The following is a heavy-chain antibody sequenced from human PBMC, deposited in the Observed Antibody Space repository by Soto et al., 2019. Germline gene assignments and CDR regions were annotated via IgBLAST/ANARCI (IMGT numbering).Heavy chain of an antibody. CDR1: NTYE. CDR2: ISSSGNTV. V-gene: IGHV3-48*03. D-gene: IGHD2-2*01. Sequence: NTYEMIWVRQAPGKGLEWVSYISSSGNTVHYADSVKGRVTISRDNTRNSLYLQMNSLRDEDTALYYCVRYCSSTLCNGVATRTFDYWGQGTLVTVSS. CDR3: VRYCSSTLCNGVATRTFDY. J-gene: IGHJ4*02.